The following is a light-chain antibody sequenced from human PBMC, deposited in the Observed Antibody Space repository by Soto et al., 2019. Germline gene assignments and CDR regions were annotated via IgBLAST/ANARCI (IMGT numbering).Light chain of an antibody. CDR2: DVS. V-gene: IGLV2-14*01. CDR3: TSYTKSNTVL. CDR1: SNDIGAYNY. J-gene: IGLJ2*01. Sequence: QSALTQPASVSGSPGQSITISCTGTSNDIGAYNYICWHQQHPGRAPKVMIYDVSNRPSGVSNRFSGSKSGNTASLTISGLQAEDEADYYCTSYTKSNTVLFGGGTKLTVL.